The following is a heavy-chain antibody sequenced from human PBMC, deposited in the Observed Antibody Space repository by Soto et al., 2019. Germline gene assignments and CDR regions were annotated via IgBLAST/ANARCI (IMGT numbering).Heavy chain of an antibody. CDR2: IFPLLAMV. J-gene: IGHJ4*02. D-gene: IGHD1-26*01. CDR1: GGDLRNSG. Sequence: QVHLVQSGAEMKKPGSSVTVSCKVSGGDLRNSGLSWVRQAPGQGLEWMGGIFPLLAMVDYSQKFQGRITISADESTSTAYMDLGRLRSEDTPVYYCAIEDGAGFKSWGQGTLVIVSS. CDR3: AIEDGAGFKS. V-gene: IGHV1-69*04.